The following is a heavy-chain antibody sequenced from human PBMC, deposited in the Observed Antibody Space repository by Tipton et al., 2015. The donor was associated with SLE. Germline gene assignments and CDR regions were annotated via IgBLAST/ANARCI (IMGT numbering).Heavy chain of an antibody. D-gene: IGHD5-24*01. J-gene: IGHJ4*02. CDR3: ARAKSWLPLDF. V-gene: IGHV4-34*01. CDR1: GGSISSGGYY. CDR2: INHSGST. Sequence: TLSLTCSVSGGSISSGGYYWSWIRQPPGKGLEWIGEINHSGSTNYNPSLKSRVTISVDTSKNQFSLKLNSVTAADTAVYYCARAKSWLPLDFWGLGTLVAVSS.